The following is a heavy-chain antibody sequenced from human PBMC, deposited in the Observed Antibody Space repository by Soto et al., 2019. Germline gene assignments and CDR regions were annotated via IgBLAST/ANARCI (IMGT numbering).Heavy chain of an antibody. CDR1: GGSISSSSYY. CDR2: IYYSGST. D-gene: IGHD3-22*01. J-gene: IGHJ6*02. CDR3: ARSTYYYDSSGYYYAWYYYYYGMDV. V-gene: IGHV4-39*01. Sequence: PSETLSLTCTVSGGSISSSSYYWGWIRQPPGKGLEWIGSIYYSGSTYYNPSLKSRVTISVDTSKNQFSLKLSSVTAADTAVYYCARSTYYYDSSGYYYAWYYYYYGMDVWGQGTTVTVSS.